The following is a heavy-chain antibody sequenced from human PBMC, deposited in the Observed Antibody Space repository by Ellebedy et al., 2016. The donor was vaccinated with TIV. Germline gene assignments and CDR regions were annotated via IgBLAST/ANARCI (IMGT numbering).Heavy chain of an antibody. CDR3: VTWDQDYGR. CDR2: ITPDGSAE. Sequence: GESLKISCEVSGFIISDDWMSWVRQAPGKGLEWVAHITPDGSAEYYVDSVKGRFSISRDNAKRSLFLQMNSLRVDDTAVYYCVTWDQDYGRWGQGSLVTISS. J-gene: IGHJ4*02. D-gene: IGHD3-10*01. CDR1: GFIISDDW. V-gene: IGHV3-7*03.